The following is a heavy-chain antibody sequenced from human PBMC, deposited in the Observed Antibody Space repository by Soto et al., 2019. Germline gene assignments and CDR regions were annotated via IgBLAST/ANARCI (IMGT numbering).Heavy chain of an antibody. V-gene: IGHV4-38-2*01. D-gene: IGHD2-8*01. J-gene: IGHJ6*02. CDR3: ARIMFCINGVCSPRYGMDV. Sequence: PSETVSLTCAVSAYSISSGYFWGWIRQPPGKGLEWIGGIHHSGTTYYKPSLKSRVSLSVDTSKNHFSLKLTSVTAADTAVYYCARIMFCINGVCSPRYGMDVWGQGTTVTVSS. CDR2: IHHSGTT. CDR1: AYSISSGYF.